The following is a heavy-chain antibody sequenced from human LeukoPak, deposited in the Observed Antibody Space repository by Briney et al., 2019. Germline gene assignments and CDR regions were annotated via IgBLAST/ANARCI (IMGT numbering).Heavy chain of an antibody. D-gene: IGHD3-10*01. J-gene: IGHJ4*02. V-gene: IGHV4-39*01. CDR2: IYYSGSP. CDR3: ARQSPWRLLWFGELLFPFDY. Sequence: SETLSLTCTVSGGSISSSSYYWGWIRQPPGKGLEWIGSIYYSGSPYYNPSLKSRVTISVDTSKNQFSLKLSSVTDADTAVYYCARQSPWRLLWFGELLFPFDYWGRGPLVTVSS. CDR1: GGSISSSSYY.